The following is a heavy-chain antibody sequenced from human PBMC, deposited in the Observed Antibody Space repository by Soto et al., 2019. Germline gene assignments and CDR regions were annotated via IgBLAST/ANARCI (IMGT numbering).Heavy chain of an antibody. CDR2: INHSGRT. D-gene: IGHD2-2*01. Sequence: QVQLQQWGAGLLKPSETLSLTCAVYGGSFSGYYWSWIRQPPGKGLAWIGEINHSGRTNSNPSLKSRVTISVDTSKNQSSLKLSSVTAADTAVYYCARGLRARYCSSTSCYASYFQHWGQRTMVTVSS. J-gene: IGHJ1*01. V-gene: IGHV4-34*01. CDR3: ARGLRARYCSSTSCYASYFQH. CDR1: GGSFSGYY.